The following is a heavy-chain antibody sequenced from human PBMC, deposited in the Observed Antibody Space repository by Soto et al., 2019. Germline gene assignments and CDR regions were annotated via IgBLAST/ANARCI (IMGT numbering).Heavy chain of an antibody. CDR1: GFSFNLYA. CDR2: ISYEGGNR. V-gene: IGHV3-30-3*01. D-gene: IGHD3-22*01. J-gene: IGHJ5*02. CDR3: SRSLYYYDTEDHVDT. Sequence: QVQLVESGGGVVQPGGSLRLSCAASGFSFNLYAMHWVRQAPGKGLEWVAVISYEGGNRFYADSVKGRFTISRDNSRNTLYLHMAKLTAEDTSVYYCSRSLYYYDTEDHVDTWSQGTLLTVSS.